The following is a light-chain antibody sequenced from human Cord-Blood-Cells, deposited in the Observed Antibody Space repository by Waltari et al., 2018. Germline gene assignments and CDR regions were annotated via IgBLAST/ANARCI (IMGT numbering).Light chain of an antibody. Sequence: DIVITQSPLSLPVTPGEPASIPCRFSQSLLHSNGYNYLDWYLQKPGQSPQLLIYLGSNRASGVPDRFSGSGSGTDFTLKISRVEAEDVGVYYCMQALQTPYTFGQGTKLEIK. CDR3: MQALQTPYT. J-gene: IGKJ2*01. V-gene: IGKV2-28*01. CDR1: QSLLHSNGYNY. CDR2: LGS.